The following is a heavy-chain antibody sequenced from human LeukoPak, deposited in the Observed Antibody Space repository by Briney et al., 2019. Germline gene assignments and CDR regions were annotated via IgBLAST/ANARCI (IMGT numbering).Heavy chain of an antibody. Sequence: GGSLRLSCAASGFAFSTYDMSWVRQAPTQGLEWVSAIGGDGGTTYPDSVKGRFTISRDNSKNTLYLQMNSLRAEDTAIYYCAKTIPYWYFDLWGHGTLVTVSS. CDR2: IGGDGGTT. CDR1: GFAFSTYD. V-gene: IGHV3-23*01. J-gene: IGHJ2*01. CDR3: AKTIPYWYFDL. D-gene: IGHD5-24*01.